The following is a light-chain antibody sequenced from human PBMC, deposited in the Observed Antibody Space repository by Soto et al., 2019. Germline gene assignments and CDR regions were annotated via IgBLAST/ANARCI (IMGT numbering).Light chain of an antibody. CDR3: QQYNHWPPA. CDR2: GAS. J-gene: IGKJ1*01. V-gene: IGKV3-15*01. Sequence: EIVLTQSPGTLSLSPGERATLSCRASQSVSSSYLAWYQQKPGQAPRLLIYGASTRATGIPARFSGSGSGKEFTLTISSLQSEDFAVYYCQQYNHWPPAFGQGTKVEIK. CDR1: QSVSSSY.